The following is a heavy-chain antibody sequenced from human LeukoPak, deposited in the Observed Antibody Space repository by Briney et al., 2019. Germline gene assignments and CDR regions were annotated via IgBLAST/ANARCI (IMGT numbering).Heavy chain of an antibody. V-gene: IGHV3-20*04. J-gene: IGHJ6*03. CDR3: ARLLSNFYSNYYYYYMDV. CDR2: INWNGGST. CDR1: GFTFDDYG. D-gene: IGHD4-11*01. Sequence: GGSLRLSCAASGFTFDDYGVSWVRQAPGKGLEWVSGINWNGGSTGYADSVKGRFTISRDNAKNSLYLQMNSLRAEDTALYYCARLLSNFYSNYYYYYMDVWGKGTTVTVSS.